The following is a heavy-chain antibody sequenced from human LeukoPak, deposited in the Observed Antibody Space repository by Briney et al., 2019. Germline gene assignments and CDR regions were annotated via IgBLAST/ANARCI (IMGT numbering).Heavy chain of an antibody. CDR1: GGSISSSSYY. J-gene: IGHJ4*02. D-gene: IGHD3-9*01. CDR3: ARGLTGYPDY. Sequence: SETLSLTCTVSGGSISSSSYYWGWIRQPPGKGLEWIGSIYYSGSTYYNPSLKSRVTISVDTSKNQFSLKLSSVTAADTAVYYCARGLTGYPDYWGQGTLVTVSS. V-gene: IGHV4-39*07. CDR2: IYYSGST.